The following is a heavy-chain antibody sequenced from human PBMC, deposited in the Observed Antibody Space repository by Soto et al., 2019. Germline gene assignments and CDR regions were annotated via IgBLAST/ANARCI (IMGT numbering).Heavy chain of an antibody. D-gene: IGHD2-2*01. CDR1: GYTFTSYG. V-gene: IGHV1-18*01. CDR2: ISAYNGNT. J-gene: IGHJ5*02. Sequence: ASVKVSCKASGYTFTSYGISWVRQAPGQGLEWMGWISAYNGNTNYAQKLQGRVTMTTDTSTSTAYMELRSLRSDDTAVYYCARDSGYCSSTSCHRTSNWFDPWGQGTLVTVSS. CDR3: ARDSGYCSSTSCHRTSNWFDP.